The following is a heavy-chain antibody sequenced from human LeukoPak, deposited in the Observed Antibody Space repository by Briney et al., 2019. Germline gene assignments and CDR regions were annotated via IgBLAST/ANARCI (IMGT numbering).Heavy chain of an antibody. J-gene: IGHJ5*02. CDR3: ACSARTYSDILTGYYNPTSWFDP. V-gene: IGHV4-38-2*01. CDR1: GYSISRGYY. Sequence: PSETLSLTCAVSGYSISRGYYWGWIRQPPAKGLESIGSIYHSGSTYYNPSLKRRVTISVDTSKNQFSLKLSSVTAADTAVYYCACSARTYSDILTGYYNPTSWFDPWGQGTLVTVSS. CDR2: IYHSGST. D-gene: IGHD3-9*01.